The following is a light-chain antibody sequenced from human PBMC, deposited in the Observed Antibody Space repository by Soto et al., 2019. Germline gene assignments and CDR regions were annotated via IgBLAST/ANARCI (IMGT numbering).Light chain of an antibody. CDR1: QSVSSN. CDR2: GAS. CDR3: QQYNNWPPGT. J-gene: IGKJ4*01. Sequence: ELVMPQTPATLSVSPGERATLSCTASQSVSSNLAWYQQKPGQAPRLLIYGASTRATGIPARFSGSGSGTEFTLTISSLQSEDFAVYYCQQYNNWPPGTFGGGTKVDIK. V-gene: IGKV3-15*01.